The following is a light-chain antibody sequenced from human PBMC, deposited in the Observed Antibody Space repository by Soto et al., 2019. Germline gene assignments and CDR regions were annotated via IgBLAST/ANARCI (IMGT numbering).Light chain of an antibody. CDR2: DAS. CDR1: QSVSSN. J-gene: IGKJ5*01. CDR3: QQRSNWPLIT. Sequence: IVMTQSPTTLSVTPGERATLSCRASQSVSSNLAWYQQKPGQAPRLLIYDASNRATGIPARFSGSGSGTDFTLTISSLEPEDFAVYYCQQRSNWPLITSGQRARLEI. V-gene: IGKV3-11*01.